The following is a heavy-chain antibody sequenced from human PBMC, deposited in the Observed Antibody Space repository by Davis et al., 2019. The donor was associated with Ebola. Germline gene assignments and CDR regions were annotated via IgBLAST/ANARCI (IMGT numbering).Heavy chain of an antibody. J-gene: IGHJ4*02. CDR3: AKDGVGATSFDY. CDR2: ISTYNGHT. Sequence: ASVKVSCKGSGYIFTNYGITWVRQAPGQGLEWMGWISTYNGHTNYAQNLQGRVTMTTDTSTTTAYMELRSLRSDDTALYYCAKDGVGATSFDYWGQGTLVTVSS. D-gene: IGHD1-26*01. CDR1: GYIFTNYG. V-gene: IGHV1-18*01.